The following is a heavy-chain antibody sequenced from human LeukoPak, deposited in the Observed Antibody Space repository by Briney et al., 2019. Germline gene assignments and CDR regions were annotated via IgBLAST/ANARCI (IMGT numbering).Heavy chain of an antibody. V-gene: IGHV3-64*01. CDR2: ISSNGGST. D-gene: IGHD2-21*02. J-gene: IGHJ4*02. Sequence: GGSLRLSCAASGLTFSTYAMHWVRQAPGKGLEYVSGISSNGGSTYYANSVKGRFTISRDNSKNTLFLQMNSLRAEGTAVYYCARDWGVTAFDYWGQGTLVTVSS. CDR3: ARDWGVTAFDY. CDR1: GLTFSTYA.